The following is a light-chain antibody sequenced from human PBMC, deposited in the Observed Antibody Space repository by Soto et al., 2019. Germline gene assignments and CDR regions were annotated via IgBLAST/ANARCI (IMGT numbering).Light chain of an antibody. CDR1: QSVSSSY. Sequence: EIELTHSPGTLSLSPGERATLSCSASQSVSSSYLAWYQQKPGQAPRLLIYDASSRATGIPDRFSGSGSGTDFTLTISRLEPEDLAVYYCQQYGSSPLTFGGGTKV. V-gene: IGKV3-20*01. CDR2: DAS. J-gene: IGKJ4*01. CDR3: QQYGSSPLT.